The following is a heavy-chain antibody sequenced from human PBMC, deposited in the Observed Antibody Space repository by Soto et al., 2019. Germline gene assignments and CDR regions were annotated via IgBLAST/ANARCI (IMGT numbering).Heavy chain of an antibody. D-gene: IGHD3-22*01. Sequence: QVQLVESGGGVVQPGRSLRLSCAASGFTFSSYAMHWVRQAPGKGLEWVAVISYDGSNKYYADSVKGRFTISRDNSKNTLYLQMNRLRAEDTAVYYCARDAYYYDSSGPLDYWGQGTLVTVSS. CDR3: ARDAYYYDSSGPLDY. V-gene: IGHV3-30-3*01. J-gene: IGHJ4*02. CDR1: GFTFSSYA. CDR2: ISYDGSNK.